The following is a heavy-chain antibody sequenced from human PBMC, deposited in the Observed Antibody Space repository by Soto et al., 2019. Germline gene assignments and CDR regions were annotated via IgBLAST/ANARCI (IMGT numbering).Heavy chain of an antibody. CDR1: GGTFSSYT. J-gene: IGHJ5*02. CDR2: IIPILGIA. V-gene: IGHV1-69*04. CDR3: ARDVRDDVKYYDFWSGSIARFDP. Sequence: SVKVSCKASGGTFSSYTISWVRQAPGQGLEWMGRIIPILGIANYAQKFQGRVTITADKSTSTVYMELSSLRSEDTAVYYCARDVRDDVKYYDFWSGSIARFDPWGQGTLVTVSS. D-gene: IGHD3-3*01.